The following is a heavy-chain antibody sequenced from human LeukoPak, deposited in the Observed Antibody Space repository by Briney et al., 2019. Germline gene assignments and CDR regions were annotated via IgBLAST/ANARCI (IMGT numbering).Heavy chain of an antibody. V-gene: IGHV1-2*02. CDR2: INPNSGGT. J-gene: IGHJ5*02. CDR1: GYTFTGYY. CDR3: ARVVTGTTVFDP. Sequence: ASVKVSCKASGYTFTGYYMHWVRQAPGQGLEWMGWINPNSGGTNYAQKFQGRVTMTRDTSISTAYMELSRLRSDDTAVYYCARVVTGTTVFDPWGQGTLVTVSS. D-gene: IGHD1-20*01.